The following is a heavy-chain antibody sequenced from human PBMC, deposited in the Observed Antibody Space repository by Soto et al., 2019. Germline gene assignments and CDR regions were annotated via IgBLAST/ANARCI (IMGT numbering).Heavy chain of an antibody. J-gene: IGHJ4*02. Sequence: GASVKVSCKASGYTFTGYYMHWVRQAPGQGLEWMGWINPNSGATNYAQKFQGRVTMTRDTSISTAYMELSRLRSDDTAMYYCAKSGDTTMVRVSAYWGQGTLVTVSS. CDR1: GYTFTGYY. CDR2: INPNSGAT. D-gene: IGHD5-18*01. V-gene: IGHV1-2*02. CDR3: AKSGDTTMVRVSAY.